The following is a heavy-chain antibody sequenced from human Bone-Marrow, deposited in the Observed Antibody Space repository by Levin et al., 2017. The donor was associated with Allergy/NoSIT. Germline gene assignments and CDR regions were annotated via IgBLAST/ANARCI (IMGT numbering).Heavy chain of an antibody. CDR2: ISSGGRTT. Sequence: GGSLRLSCAASGFTFNNYAMSWVRQAPGKGLEWVSLISSGGRTTYYADSVKGRFTLSRDNSMNTLYLQMDSLGVEDTALYYCAKEVEVATIRKRAWSMDVWGQGTTVTVSS. CDR3: AKEVEVATIRKRAWSMDV. J-gene: IGHJ6*02. V-gene: IGHV3-23*01. CDR1: GFTFNNYA. D-gene: IGHD5-12*01.